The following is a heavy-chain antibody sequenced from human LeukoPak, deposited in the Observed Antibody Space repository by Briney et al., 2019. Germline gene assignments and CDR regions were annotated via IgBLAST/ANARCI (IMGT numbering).Heavy chain of an antibody. CDR3: ARRGGKNYGDYVLYYYYMDV. Sequence: ASVKVSCKASGYTFTSYGISWVRQAPGQGLEWMGWIIAYNSNTNYAQKLQGRVTMTTDTSTSTAYMELRSLRSDDTAVYYCARRGGKNYGDYVLYYYYMDVWGKGTTVTVSS. V-gene: IGHV1-18*01. D-gene: IGHD4-17*01. J-gene: IGHJ6*03. CDR2: IIAYNSNT. CDR1: GYTFTSYG.